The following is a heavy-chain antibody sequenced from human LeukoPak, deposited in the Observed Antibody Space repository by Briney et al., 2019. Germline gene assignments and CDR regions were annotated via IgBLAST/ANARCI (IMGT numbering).Heavy chain of an antibody. CDR1: GGTFSSYA. V-gene: IGHV1-69*04. CDR2: IIPIFGIA. CDR3: ARDGSITIFGVVTQHGMDV. D-gene: IGHD3-3*01. J-gene: IGHJ6*02. Sequence: SVKVSCKASGGTFSSYAISWLRQAPGQGLEWMGRIIPIFGIANYAQKFQGRVTITADKSTSTAYMELSSLRSEDTAVYYCARDGSITIFGVVTQHGMDVWGQGTTVTVSS.